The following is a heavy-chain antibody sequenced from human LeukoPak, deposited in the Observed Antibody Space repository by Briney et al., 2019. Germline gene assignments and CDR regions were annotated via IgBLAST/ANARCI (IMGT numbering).Heavy chain of an antibody. CDR3: AGSPSGYNLRGWCFDL. Sequence: SVKVSCKASGGTFSSYAISWVGQAPGQGLEWMGGIIPIFGTANYAQKFQGRVTITADESTSTAYMELSSLRSEDTAVYYCAGSPSGYNLRGWCFDLWGRGTLVTVSS. D-gene: IGHD3-22*01. CDR2: IIPIFGTA. CDR1: GGTFSSYA. V-gene: IGHV1-69*13. J-gene: IGHJ2*01.